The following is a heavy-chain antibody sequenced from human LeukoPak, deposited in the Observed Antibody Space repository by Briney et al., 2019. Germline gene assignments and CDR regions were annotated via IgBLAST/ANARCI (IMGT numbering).Heavy chain of an antibody. V-gene: IGHV4-38-2*02. CDR2: INHSGST. Sequence: YPSETLSLTCTVSGYSISSGYYWGWIRQPPGKGLEWIGEINHSGSTNYNPSLKSRVTISVDTSKNQFSLKLSSVTAADTAVYYCARRIAFDIWGQGTMVTVSS. CDR1: GYSISSGYY. D-gene: IGHD2-21*01. CDR3: ARRIAFDI. J-gene: IGHJ3*02.